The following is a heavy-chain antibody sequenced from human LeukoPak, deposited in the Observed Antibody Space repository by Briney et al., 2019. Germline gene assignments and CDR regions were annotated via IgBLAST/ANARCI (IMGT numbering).Heavy chain of an antibody. CDR2: IYYSGST. CDR1: GGSISSSSYY. CDR3: ARDFGYYYGSGSYYQAFDY. D-gene: IGHD3-10*01. J-gene: IGHJ4*02. Sequence: SETLSLTCTVSGGSISSSSYYWGWIRQPPGKGLEWIGSIYYSGSTYYNPSLKSRVTISVDTSKNQFSLKLSSVTAADTAVYYCARDFGYYYGSGSYYQAFDYWGQGTLVTVSS. V-gene: IGHV4-39*07.